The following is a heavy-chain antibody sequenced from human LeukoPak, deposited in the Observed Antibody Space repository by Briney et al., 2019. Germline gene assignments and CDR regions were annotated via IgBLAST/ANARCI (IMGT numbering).Heavy chain of an antibody. Sequence: GGSLRLSCAASGFTVSSNYMSWVRQAPGKGLEWVSVIYSGGSTYYADSVKGRFTISRDNSKNTLYLQMNSLRAGDRAVYSCARAGTYWGGDCYSSWGKGTWVTVS. V-gene: IGHV3-66*01. CDR1: GFTVSSNY. CDR2: IYSGGST. J-gene: IGHJ4*02. D-gene: IGHD2-21*02. CDR3: ARAGTYWGGDCYSS.